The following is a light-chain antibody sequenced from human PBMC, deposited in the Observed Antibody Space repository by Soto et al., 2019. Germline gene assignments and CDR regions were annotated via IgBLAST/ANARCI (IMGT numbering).Light chain of an antibody. Sequence: QSVLTQPPSASVTPGQWVTISCSGSSSNIGNNYVFWYQQFPGMAPKLLIYRNNQRHSGVPDRFSGSKSGTSASLAIAGLRSEDESDSYCASWDDSRNGPVFGGGTKLTVL. CDR1: SSNIGNNY. V-gene: IGLV1-47*01. J-gene: IGLJ3*02. CDR2: RNN. CDR3: ASWDDSRNGPV.